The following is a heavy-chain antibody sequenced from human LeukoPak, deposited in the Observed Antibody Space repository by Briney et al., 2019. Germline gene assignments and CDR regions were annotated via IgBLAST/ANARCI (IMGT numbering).Heavy chain of an antibody. CDR3: ARESGVATIGKIDY. CDR1: GFTFSSYE. D-gene: IGHD5-12*01. Sequence: GGSLRLSCAASGFTFSSYEMNWVRQAPGKGLEWVSYISSSGSTIYYADSEKGRFTISRDNAKNSLYLQMNSLRAEDTAVYYCARESGVATIGKIDYWGQRTLVTVSS. CDR2: ISSSGSTI. V-gene: IGHV3-48*03. J-gene: IGHJ4*02.